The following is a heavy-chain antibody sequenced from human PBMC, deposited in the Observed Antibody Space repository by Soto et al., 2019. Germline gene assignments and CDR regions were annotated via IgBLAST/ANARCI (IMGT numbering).Heavy chain of an antibody. CDR1: GFTFSSYW. J-gene: IGHJ6*02. CDR3: AAEAAAGPYGMDV. Sequence: GGSLRLSCAASGFTFSSYWMSWVRQAPGKGLEWVANIKQDGSEKYYVDSVKGRFTISRDNAENSLYLQMNSLRAEDTAVYYCAAEAAAGPYGMDVWGQGTTVTVSS. CDR2: IKQDGSEK. D-gene: IGHD6-13*01. V-gene: IGHV3-7*03.